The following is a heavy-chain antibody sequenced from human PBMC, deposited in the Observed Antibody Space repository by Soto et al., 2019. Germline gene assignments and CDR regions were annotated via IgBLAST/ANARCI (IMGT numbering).Heavy chain of an antibody. CDR1: GGSVTSDEDY. CDR2: ISNSGST. Sequence: KTSETLSLTCTVSGGSVTSDEDYWTWIRQSPGKGLEWIGYISNSGSTGYNPSLKTRLSMSVDRSKNQFTLRLTSVTAADTAVYFCATESGSTYGYFDHWGQGTRVT. J-gene: IGHJ4*02. V-gene: IGHV4-30-4*01. CDR3: ATESGSTYGYFDH. D-gene: IGHD5-18*01.